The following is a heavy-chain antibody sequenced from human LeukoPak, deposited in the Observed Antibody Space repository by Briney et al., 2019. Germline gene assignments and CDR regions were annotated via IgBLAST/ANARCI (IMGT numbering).Heavy chain of an antibody. J-gene: IGHJ4*02. Sequence: PGGSLRLSCAASGFTFSSYAMSWVRQAPGRGLEWVSAISGSGGSTYYADSVKGRFTISRDNSKNTLYLQMNSLRAEDTAVYYCAKGLYGPDGPLDYGGQGTLVTVSS. CDR2: ISGSGGST. CDR1: GFTFSSYA. V-gene: IGHV3-23*01. D-gene: IGHD1-14*01. CDR3: AKGLYGPDGPLDY.